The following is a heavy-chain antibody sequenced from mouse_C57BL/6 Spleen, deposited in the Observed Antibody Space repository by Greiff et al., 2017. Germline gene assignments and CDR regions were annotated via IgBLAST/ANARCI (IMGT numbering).Heavy chain of an antibody. J-gene: IGHJ1*03. Sequence: QVQLQQPGAELVRPGSSVKLSCKASGYTFTSYWMHWVKQRPIQGLEWIGNIDPSDSETHYNQKFKDKATLTVDKSSSTAYMQLSSLTSEDSAVYYCARSGYYCSSYVVWGTGTTVTVSS. CDR1: GYTFTSYW. CDR2: IDPSDSET. V-gene: IGHV1-52*01. D-gene: IGHD1-1*01. CDR3: ARSGYYCSSYVV.